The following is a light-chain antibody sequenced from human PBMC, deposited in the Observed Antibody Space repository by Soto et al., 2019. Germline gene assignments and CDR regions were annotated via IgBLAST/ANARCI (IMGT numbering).Light chain of an antibody. CDR1: SWDIGSYNL. V-gene: IGLV2-23*01. CDR2: EGS. J-gene: IGLJ2*01. CDR3: CSYAGLTTLV. Sequence: QSALSQPASVSGSPGQSITISCTGTSWDIGSYNLVSWYQQHPGKAPKLIIYEGSQRPSGVPNRFSDSKSGNTASLRISGLLPDDEADYYCCSYAGLTTLVCGGGTKLTVL.